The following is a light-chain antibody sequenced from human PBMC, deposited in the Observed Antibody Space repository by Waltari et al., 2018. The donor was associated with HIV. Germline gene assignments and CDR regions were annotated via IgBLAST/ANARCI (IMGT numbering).Light chain of an antibody. CDR1: QSVGSN. V-gene: IGKV3-15*01. CDR2: GAS. Sequence: EIVMTQSPATLSVFPGARATLSCRASQSVGSNLAWYQQKPGQAPRLLIYGASTRATGVPARFSGSGSGAEFTLTISSLQSEDFAVYYCQQYNNWPPLTFGGGTRVEIK. J-gene: IGKJ4*01. CDR3: QQYNNWPPLT.